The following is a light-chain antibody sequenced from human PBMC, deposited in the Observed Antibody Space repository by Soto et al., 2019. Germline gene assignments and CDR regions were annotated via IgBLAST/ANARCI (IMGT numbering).Light chain of an antibody. Sequence: QSALTQPASVSGSPGQSITISCTGSSSDVGSYTLVSWYQQHPGKVPKLMIYEVSKRPSGVSVRFSGSRSGNTASLTISGLRAEDEADYFCWSYAGSFTYVFGTGTKLTV. CDR2: EVS. CDR3: WSYAGSFTYV. V-gene: IGLV2-23*02. J-gene: IGLJ1*01. CDR1: SSDVGSYTL.